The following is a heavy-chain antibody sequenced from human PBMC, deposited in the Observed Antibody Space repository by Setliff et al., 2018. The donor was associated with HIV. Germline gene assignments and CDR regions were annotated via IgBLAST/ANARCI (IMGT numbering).Heavy chain of an antibody. D-gene: IGHD3-3*01. J-gene: IGHJ5*02. CDR1: GGSISSTNW. CDR3: ARQSITIFGVVISGFDP. Sequence: SETLSLTCAVSGGSISSTNWWNWVRQPPGKGLEWIGEIYHSGDTNYNPSLKSRVTISVDTSKNQVSLRLTSVTAADTAVYYCARQSITIFGVVISGFDPWGQGTPVTVSS. V-gene: IGHV4-4*02. CDR2: IYHSGDT.